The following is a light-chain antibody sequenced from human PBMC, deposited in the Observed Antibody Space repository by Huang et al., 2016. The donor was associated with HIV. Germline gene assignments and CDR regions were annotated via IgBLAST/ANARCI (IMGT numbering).Light chain of an antibody. J-gene: IGKJ4*01. V-gene: IGKV1D-13*01. CDR1: QGISNT. Sequence: QLTQSPSSLSASVGDRVTITCRASQGISNTLAWYQQKPGKAPKLLIYDASSLKTGAPSRCSGSGSGTDFTLTSSSLQPEDCATYYCQQFNHYPLTFGGGTKVEIE. CDR2: DAS. CDR3: QQFNHYPLT.